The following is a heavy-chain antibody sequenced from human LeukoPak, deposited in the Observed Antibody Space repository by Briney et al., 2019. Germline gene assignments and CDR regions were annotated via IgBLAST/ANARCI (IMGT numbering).Heavy chain of an antibody. CDR1: GYSISSGYY. CDR2: IYHSGST. Sequence: PSETLSLTCTVSGYSISSGYYWGWIRQPPGKGLEWIGRIYHSGSTSYNPSLKSRVTVSVDTSKNQFSLKLSSVTTADTAVYYCATSYYYDSSGYYGYYYYYYMDVWGKGTTVTISS. D-gene: IGHD3-22*01. J-gene: IGHJ6*03. V-gene: IGHV4-38-2*02. CDR3: ATSYYYDSSGYYGYYYYYYMDV.